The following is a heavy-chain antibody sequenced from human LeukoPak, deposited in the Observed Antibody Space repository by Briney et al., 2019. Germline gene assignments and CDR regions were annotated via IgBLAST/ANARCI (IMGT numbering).Heavy chain of an antibody. CDR3: ARDPAKCGGDCYSV. CDR1: GGSISSYY. Sequence: SETLSLTCTVSGGSISSYYWSWIRQPPGKGLEWIGYMYYSGSTNYNPSLKSRVTISVDTSKNQFSLKLSSVTAADTAVYYCARDPAKCGGDCYSVWGQGTLVTVSS. J-gene: IGHJ1*01. CDR2: MYYSGST. D-gene: IGHD2-21*02. V-gene: IGHV4-59*01.